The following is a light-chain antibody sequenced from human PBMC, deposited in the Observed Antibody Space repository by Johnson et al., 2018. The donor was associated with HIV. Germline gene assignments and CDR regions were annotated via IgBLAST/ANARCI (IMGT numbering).Light chain of an antibody. CDR1: SSNIGNNY. Sequence: HSVLTQPPSVSAAPGQKVTISCSGSSSNIGNNYVSWYQQLPGTAPKLLIYDNNKRPSGIPDRFSGSKSGTSATLGITGLQTGDEADYYCGTWDSSLSAGVIGTGAKVPVL. CDR3: GTWDSSLSAGV. J-gene: IGLJ1*01. CDR2: DNN. V-gene: IGLV1-51*01.